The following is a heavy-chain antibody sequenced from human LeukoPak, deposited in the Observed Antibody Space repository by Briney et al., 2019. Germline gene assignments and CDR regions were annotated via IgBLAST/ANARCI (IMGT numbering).Heavy chain of an antibody. J-gene: IGHJ4*02. V-gene: IGHV4-39*07. CDR3: ARTPDGN. CDR2: IYYSGST. Sequence: SETLSLTCTVSGGSISSSSYYWGWIRQPPGKGLEWIGSIYYSGSTYYNPSLKSRVTISVDTSKNQFSLKLSSVTAADTAVYYCARTPDGNWGQGTLVTVSS. CDR1: GGSISSSSYY. D-gene: IGHD1-14*01.